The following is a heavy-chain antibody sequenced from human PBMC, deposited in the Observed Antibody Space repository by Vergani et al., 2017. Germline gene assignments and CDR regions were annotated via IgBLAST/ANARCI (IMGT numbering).Heavy chain of an antibody. CDR2: IIPIFCTA. D-gene: IGHD3-9*01. V-gene: IGHV1-69*12. J-gene: IGHJ4*02. Sequence: QVQLVQSGAEVKKPGSSVKVSCKASGGTFSSYAISWVRQAPGQGLECMGGIIPIFCTANYAQKFQGRVTITADESTSTAYMELSSLRPEDTAVYYCASFARQYDILTGPFDYWGQGTLVTVSS. CDR1: GGTFSSYA. CDR3: ASFARQYDILTGPFDY.